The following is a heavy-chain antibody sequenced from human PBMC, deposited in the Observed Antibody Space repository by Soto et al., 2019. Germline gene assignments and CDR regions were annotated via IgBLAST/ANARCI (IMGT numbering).Heavy chain of an antibody. Sequence: VGSLRLSCAASGFTFSSYAMHWVRQAPGKGLEWVAVISYDGSNKYYADSVKGRFTISRDNSKNTLYLQMNSLRAEDTAVYYCARDLGVVVPAIYGMDVWGQGTTVTVSS. CDR1: GFTFSSYA. V-gene: IGHV3-30-3*01. J-gene: IGHJ6*02. CDR2: ISYDGSNK. D-gene: IGHD2-2*01. CDR3: ARDLGVVVPAIYGMDV.